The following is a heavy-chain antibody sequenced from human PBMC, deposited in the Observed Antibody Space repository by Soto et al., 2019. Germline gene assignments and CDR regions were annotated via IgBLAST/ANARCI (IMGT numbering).Heavy chain of an antibody. V-gene: IGHV3-23*01. CDR1: GFTFSSNA. D-gene: IGHD3-10*01. Sequence: EVQLLESGGGLVRPGGSLRISCIGSGFTFSSNAMSWVRQAPGKGLEWVSAISGSGGTTYYADSVKGRFAVSRDNSNNTLYLQMNSLRAEDTSVYYCAKQRAGFGSVSDTYYFDYWGQGTLVTVSS. CDR3: AKQRAGFGSVSDTYYFDY. CDR2: ISGSGGTT. J-gene: IGHJ4*02.